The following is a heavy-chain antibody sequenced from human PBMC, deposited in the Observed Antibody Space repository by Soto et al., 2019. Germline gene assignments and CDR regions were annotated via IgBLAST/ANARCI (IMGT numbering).Heavy chain of an antibody. CDR1: GFTFSKYY. V-gene: IGHV1-3*01. CDR3: ARTDCSSTSCYNYYYYGMDV. D-gene: IGHD2-2*01. Sequence: QVQLVQSGAEVKKPGASVKVACKTSGFTFSKYYMHWVRQAPGQRLEWMGWINPGNGDTKYSQKFQGRVTITRDTSATTAYMELSSLRSEDSAVFYCARTDCSSTSCYNYYYYGMDVWGQGTTVTVSS. J-gene: IGHJ6*02. CDR2: INPGNGDT.